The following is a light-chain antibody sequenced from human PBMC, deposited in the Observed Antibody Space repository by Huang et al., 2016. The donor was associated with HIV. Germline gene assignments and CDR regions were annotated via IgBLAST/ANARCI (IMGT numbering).Light chain of an antibody. CDR2: AAS. CDR1: QGIANY. Sequence: DIQLTQSPSAMSASVGDRVSITCRASQGIANYLAWFQQRPGGAPKRLIYAASSLQRGVPSRFSGSGSGTKFTLTISSLQPKDFATYYCLQHHGYPRTFGQGTKV. CDR3: LQHHGYPRT. V-gene: IGKV1-17*03. J-gene: IGKJ1*01.